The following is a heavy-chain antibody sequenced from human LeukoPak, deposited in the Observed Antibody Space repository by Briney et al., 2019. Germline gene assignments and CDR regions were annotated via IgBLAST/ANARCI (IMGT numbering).Heavy chain of an antibody. D-gene: IGHD6-6*01. CDR2: ISYDGSNK. V-gene: IGHV3-30*04. CDR1: GFTFSSYA. CDR3: ARHLVWGGSSSSLGY. Sequence: GGSLRLSCAASGFTFSSYAMHWVRQAPGKGLEWVAVISYDGSNKYYADSVKGRFIISRDNAKNSVYMQLNSLRAEDTAIYYCARHLVWGGSSSSLGYWGQGTLVTVSS. J-gene: IGHJ4*02.